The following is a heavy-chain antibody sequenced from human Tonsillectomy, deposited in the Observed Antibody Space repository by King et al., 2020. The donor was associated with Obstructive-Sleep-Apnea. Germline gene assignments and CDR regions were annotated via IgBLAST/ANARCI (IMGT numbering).Heavy chain of an antibody. CDR2: IYYSGST. CDR3: ARDSGGTYYFDY. CDR1: GGSISSTSYY. D-gene: IGHD2-15*01. V-gene: IGHV4-39*07. J-gene: IGHJ4*02. Sequence: QLQESGPGLVKPSETLSLTCTVSGGSISSTSYYWGWIRQPPGKGLEWIGRIYYSGSTYYNPSLKSRVTISVDTSKNQFSLKLSSVTAADRAVYYCARDSGGTYYFDYWGQGTLVTVSS.